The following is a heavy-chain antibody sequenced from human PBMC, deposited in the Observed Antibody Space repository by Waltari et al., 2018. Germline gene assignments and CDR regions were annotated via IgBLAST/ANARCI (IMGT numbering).Heavy chain of an antibody. V-gene: IGHV1-2*06. CDR2: INPNSGDT. Sequence: QVQLVQSGAEVKKSGASVKVSCKASGYTLPDFFIPWVRQAPGQGLEWMGRINPNSGDTSYAQRFQGRVTMTGDTSITTAYMELTGLRSDDTAIYYCARSGGGTTTFGVAEWGQGSLVTVSS. CDR3: ARSGGGTTTFGVAE. CDR1: GYTLPDFF. D-gene: IGHD3-3*01. J-gene: IGHJ4*02.